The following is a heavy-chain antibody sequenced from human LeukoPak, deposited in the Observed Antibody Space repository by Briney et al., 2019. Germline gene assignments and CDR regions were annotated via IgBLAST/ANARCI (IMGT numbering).Heavy chain of an antibody. Sequence: GASVKVSCKASGYTFTNYGISWVRQAPGQGLEWMGWISAYNANTKYAQKLQGRVTMTTDTSTSTAYMELRSLRPDDTAVYYCARDRSGQSFGYYYYGMDVWGQGTTVTVSS. CDR2: ISAYNANT. D-gene: IGHD3-16*01. V-gene: IGHV1-18*01. CDR3: ARDRSGQSFGYYYYGMDV. CDR1: GYTFTNYG. J-gene: IGHJ6*02.